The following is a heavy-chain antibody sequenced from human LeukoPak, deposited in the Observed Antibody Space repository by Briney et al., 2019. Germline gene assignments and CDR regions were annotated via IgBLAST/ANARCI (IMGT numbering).Heavy chain of an antibody. D-gene: IGHD2-15*01. V-gene: IGHV3-15*01. CDR1: GFTFSNAW. CDR2: IKSKADGGTT. CDR3: TPHPGYYFDH. Sequence: PGGSLRLSCASSGFTFSNAWMSWVRQAPGKGLEWVGQIKSKADGGTTDYAAPVKCRFTISRDDSKNMLYLQMNSLKTEDTAVYYCTPHPGYYFDHWGQGTLVTVSS. J-gene: IGHJ4*02.